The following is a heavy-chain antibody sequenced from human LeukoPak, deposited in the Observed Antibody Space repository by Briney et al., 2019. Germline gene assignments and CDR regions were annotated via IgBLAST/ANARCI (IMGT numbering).Heavy chain of an antibody. V-gene: IGHV3-23*01. CDR2: ISGSGGGT. CDR1: GFTFSSYA. CDR3: AKEVGGFDY. D-gene: IGHD3-16*01. J-gene: IGHJ4*02. Sequence: PGGSLRLSCAASGFTFSSYAMSWVRQVPGKGLEWVSAISGSGGGTFYADSAKGRFTISRDNSKNTLYLQMNSLRAEDTAVYYCAKEVGGFDYWGQGTLVTVSS.